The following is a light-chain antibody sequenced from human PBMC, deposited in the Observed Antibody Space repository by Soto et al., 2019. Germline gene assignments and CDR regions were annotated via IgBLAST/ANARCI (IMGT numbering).Light chain of an antibody. CDR3: QQRSNWPLT. CDR2: DAS. V-gene: IGKV3-11*01. CDR1: QSFRSL. J-gene: IGKJ4*01. Sequence: EIVLTQSPATLSLSPGERATLSCRASQSFRSLLAWYQQKPGQAPILLIYDASNRATGIPARFSGSGSGADFTLTISSLEPEDFAVYYCQQRSNWPLTFGGGTKVEIK.